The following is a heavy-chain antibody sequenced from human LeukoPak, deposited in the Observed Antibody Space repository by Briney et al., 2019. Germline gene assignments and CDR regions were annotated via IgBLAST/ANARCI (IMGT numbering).Heavy chain of an antibody. D-gene: IGHD1-26*01. CDR3: ARDLVGATNPYYYYGMDV. CDR2: IIPILGIA. CDR1: GGTFSSYA. V-gene: IGHV1-69*04. Sequence: RASVKVSCKASGGTFSSYAISWVRQAPGQGLEWMGMIIPILGIANYAQKFQGRVTITADKSTSTAYMELSSLRSEDTAVYYCARDLVGATNPYYYYGMDVWGQGTTVTVSS. J-gene: IGHJ6*02.